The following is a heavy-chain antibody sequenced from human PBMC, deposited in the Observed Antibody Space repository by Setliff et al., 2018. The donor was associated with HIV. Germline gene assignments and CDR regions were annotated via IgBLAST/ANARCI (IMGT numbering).Heavy chain of an antibody. V-gene: IGHV4-59*11. D-gene: IGHD3-10*01. Sequence: PSETLSLTCTVSGGSISSHYWSWIRQPPGKGLEWIGSIHYSGSTNYNPSLKSRVTISVDTSKNQFSLKLSSVTAADTALYFCAREAYFFASGTYYLDSWGQGTLVTVS. CDR1: GGSISSHY. CDR2: IHYSGST. CDR3: AREAYFFASGTYYLDS. J-gene: IGHJ4*02.